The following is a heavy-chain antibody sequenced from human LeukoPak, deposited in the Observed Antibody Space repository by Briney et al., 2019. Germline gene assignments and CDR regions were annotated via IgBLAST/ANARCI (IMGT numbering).Heavy chain of an antibody. D-gene: IGHD2-2*01. CDR3: ARDPGLVVVPAAISQDAFDI. J-gene: IGHJ3*02. V-gene: IGHV1-2*02. CDR2: INPNSGGT. CDR1: GYTFTSYG. Sequence: ASVKVSCKASGYTFTSYGISWVRQAPGQGLEWMGWINPNSGGTNYAQKFQGRVTMTRDTSISTAYMELSRLRSDDTAVYYCARDPGLVVVPAAISQDAFDIWGQGTMVTVSS.